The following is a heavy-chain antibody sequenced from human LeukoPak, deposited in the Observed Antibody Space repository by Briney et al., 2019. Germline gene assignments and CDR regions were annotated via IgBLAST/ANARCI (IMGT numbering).Heavy chain of an antibody. CDR3: ARGGLRLSGGGFDY. Sequence: GASVKVSCKASGYTFTGYYIHWVRQAPGQGNEWMGWINPNSGGTNYAQKFQGRVTMTRDTSISTAYMELSRLRSDDTAVYYCARGGLRLSGGGFDYWGQGTLVTVSS. CDR1: GYTFTGYY. V-gene: IGHV1-2*02. D-gene: IGHD2-15*01. CDR2: INPNSGGT. J-gene: IGHJ4*02.